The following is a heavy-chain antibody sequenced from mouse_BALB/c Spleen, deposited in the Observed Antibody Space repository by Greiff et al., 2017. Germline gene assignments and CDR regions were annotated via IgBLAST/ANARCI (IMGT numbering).Heavy chain of an antibody. CDR1: GFSLTSYG. D-gene: IGHD2-1*01. J-gene: IGHJ4*01. CDR3: ARDPYGNYAMDY. Sequence: QVQLKESGPGLVAPSQSLSITCTVSGFSLTSYGVHWVRQPPGKGLEWLGVIWAGGSTNYNSALMSRLSISKDNSKSQVFLKMNSLQTDDTAMYYCARDPYGNYAMDYWGQGTSVTVSS. CDR2: IWAGGST. V-gene: IGHV2-9*02.